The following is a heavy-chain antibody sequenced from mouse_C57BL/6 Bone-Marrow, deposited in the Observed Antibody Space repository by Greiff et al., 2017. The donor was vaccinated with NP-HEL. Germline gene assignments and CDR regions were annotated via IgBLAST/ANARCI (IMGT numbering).Heavy chain of an antibody. Sequence: VQLQQPGAELVKPGASVKLSCKASGYTFTSYWMHWVKQRPGRGLEWIGRIDPNSGGTKYNEKFKSKATLTVDKPSSTAYMQLSSLTSEDSAVYYCAREGITTVVRDYAMDYWGQGTSVTVSS. D-gene: IGHD1-1*01. V-gene: IGHV1-72*01. CDR1: GYTFTSYW. CDR2: IDPNSGGT. J-gene: IGHJ4*01. CDR3: AREGITTVVRDYAMDY.